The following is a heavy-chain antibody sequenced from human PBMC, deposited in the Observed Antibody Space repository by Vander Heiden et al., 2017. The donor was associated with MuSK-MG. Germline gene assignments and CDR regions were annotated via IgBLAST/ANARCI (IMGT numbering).Heavy chain of an antibody. CDR3: ARAYGESTVPYDAYDI. V-gene: IGHV1-8*01. D-gene: IGHD3-10*01. CDR1: GYTFSGYD. Sequence: QVQPVQSGATVKKPGASVTVSCTASGYTFSGYDINWVRQATGQGLEWMGWMNPNSDNTGYAQKFQGRVTMTRNTSISTAYMELGSLRSEETAVYYCARAYGESTVPYDAYDIWGQVTMVTVSS. J-gene: IGHJ3*02. CDR2: MNPNSDNT.